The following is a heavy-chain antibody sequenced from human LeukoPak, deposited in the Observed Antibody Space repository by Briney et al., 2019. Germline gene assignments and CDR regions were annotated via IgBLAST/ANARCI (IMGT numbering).Heavy chain of an antibody. J-gene: IGHJ3*02. Sequence: SGGSLRLSCAASGFTFSTYDMHWVRQATGKGLEWVSAIASAGDIYYSDSVRGRFTISRENAKNSLYLQVNSLRVGDTAVYYCTRGGRDGFDIWARGQWSPSLQ. CDR2: IASAGDI. CDR1: GFTFSTYD. CDR3: TRGGRDGFDI. D-gene: IGHD2-15*01. V-gene: IGHV3-13*01.